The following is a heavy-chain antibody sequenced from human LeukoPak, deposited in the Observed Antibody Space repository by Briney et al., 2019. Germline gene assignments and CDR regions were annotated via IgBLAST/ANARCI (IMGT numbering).Heavy chain of an antibody. CDR1: GFTFSSYA. CDR3: ARDQGLLVVAGRFGY. Sequence: PGGSLRLSCAASGFTFSSYAMTWVRQAPGKGLEWVSAISGSGDSTNYADSVKGRFTISRDNAKNSLYLQMNSLRAEDTAVYYCARDQGLLVVAGRFGYWGQGTLVTVSS. J-gene: IGHJ4*02. CDR2: ISGSGDST. D-gene: IGHD6-19*01. V-gene: IGHV3-23*01.